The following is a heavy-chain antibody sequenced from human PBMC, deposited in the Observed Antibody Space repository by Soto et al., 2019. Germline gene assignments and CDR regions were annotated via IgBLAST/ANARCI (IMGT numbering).Heavy chain of an antibody. D-gene: IGHD3-22*01. J-gene: IGHJ4*02. Sequence: GGSLRLSCAASGFTFSSYSMNWVRQAPGKGLEWVSYISSSSSTIYYADSVKGRFTISRDNAKNSLYLQMNSLRDEDTAVYYCARVPLLGYDSSGYYFDYWGQGTLVTVSS. CDR3: ARVPLLGYDSSGYYFDY. CDR2: ISSSSSTI. V-gene: IGHV3-48*02. CDR1: GFTFSSYS.